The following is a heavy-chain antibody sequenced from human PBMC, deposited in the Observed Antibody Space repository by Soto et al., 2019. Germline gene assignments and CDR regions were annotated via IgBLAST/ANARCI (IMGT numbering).Heavy chain of an antibody. CDR1: GFTFSSYA. V-gene: IGHV3-30-3*01. J-gene: IGHJ4*02. Sequence: GGSLRLSCAASGFTFSSYAMHWVRQAPGKGLEWVAVISYDGSNKYYADSVKGRFTISRDNSKNTLYLQMNSLRAEDTAVYYCARASTTMIVVVTSDYWGQGTLVTVPQ. CDR3: ARASTTMIVVVTSDY. D-gene: IGHD3-22*01. CDR2: ISYDGSNK.